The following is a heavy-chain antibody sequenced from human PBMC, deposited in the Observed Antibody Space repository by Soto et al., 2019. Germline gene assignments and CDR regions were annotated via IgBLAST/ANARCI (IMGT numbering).Heavy chain of an antibody. CDR2: IYYSGST. V-gene: IGHV4-59*01. Sequence: SETLSLTCTVSGGSISSYYWSWIRQPPGKGLEWIGYIYYSGSTNYNPSLKSRVTISVDTSKNQFSLKLSSVTAADTAVYYCARVEDAEAYYFDYWGQGTLVTVSS. CDR3: ARVEDAEAYYFDY. J-gene: IGHJ4*02. CDR1: GGSISSYY.